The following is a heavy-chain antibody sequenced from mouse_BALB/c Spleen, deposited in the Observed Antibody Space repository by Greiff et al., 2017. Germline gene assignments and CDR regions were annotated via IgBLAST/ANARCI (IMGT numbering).Heavy chain of an antibody. V-gene: IGHV6-6*02. CDR2: IRLKSNNYAT. Sequence: DVKVEESGGGLVQPGGSMKLSCVASGFTFSNYWMNWVRQSPEKGLEWVAEIRLKSNNYATHYAESVKGRFTISRDDSKSSVYLQMNNLRAEDTGIYYCTRANGWDHYYAMDYWGQGTSVTVSS. CDR3: TRANGWDHYYAMDY. J-gene: IGHJ4*01. CDR1: GFTFSNYW. D-gene: IGHD2-2*01.